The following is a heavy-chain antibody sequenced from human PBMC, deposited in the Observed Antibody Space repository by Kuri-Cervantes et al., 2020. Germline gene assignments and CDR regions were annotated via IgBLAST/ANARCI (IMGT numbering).Heavy chain of an antibody. J-gene: IGHJ4*02. V-gene: IGHV3-9*01. D-gene: IGHD3-10*01. CDR2: ISWDSGSI. Sequence: SLKISCAASGFTFDDYAMHWVRQAPGKGLEWVSGISWDSGSIGYADSVKGRFTISRDNAKNSLYLQMNSPRAEDTALYYCAKDVGGGSGGYYYFDYWGQGTLVTVSS. CDR1: GFTFDDYA. CDR3: AKDVGGGSGGYYYFDY.